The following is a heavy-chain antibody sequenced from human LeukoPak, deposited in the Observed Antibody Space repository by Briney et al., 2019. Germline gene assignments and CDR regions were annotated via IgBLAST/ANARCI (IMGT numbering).Heavy chain of an antibody. V-gene: IGHV4-34*01. CDR3: ARAARLAYCGGDCPRYYYYYGMDV. Sequence: SETLSLTCAVYGGSFSGYYWSWIRQPPGKGLEWMGEINHSGSTNYNPSLKSRVTISVDTSKNQFSLKLSSVTAADTAVYYCARAARLAYCGGDCPRYYYYYGMDVWGQGTTVTVSS. J-gene: IGHJ6*02. CDR1: GGSFSGYY. CDR2: INHSGST. D-gene: IGHD2-21*02.